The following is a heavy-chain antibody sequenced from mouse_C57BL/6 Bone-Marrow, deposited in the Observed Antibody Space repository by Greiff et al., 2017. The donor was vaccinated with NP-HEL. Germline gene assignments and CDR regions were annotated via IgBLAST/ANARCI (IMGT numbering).Heavy chain of an antibody. Sequence: VQLQQSGAELVRPGASVKLSCTASGFNIKDYYMHWVKQRPEQGLEWIGRIDPADGDTDYAPKFQGKATMTADTSSNTAYLQLSSLTSEDTAVYYCTKGGYYVGYAMDYWGQGTSVTVSS. CDR1: GFNIKDYY. J-gene: IGHJ4*01. V-gene: IGHV14-1*01. CDR3: TKGGYYVGYAMDY. D-gene: IGHD2-3*01. CDR2: IDPADGDT.